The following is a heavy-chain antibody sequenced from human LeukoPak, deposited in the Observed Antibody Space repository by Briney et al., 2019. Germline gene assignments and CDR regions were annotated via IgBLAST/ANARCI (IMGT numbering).Heavy chain of an antibody. CDR2: IYPGDSDT. CDR1: GYSFTSYW. V-gene: IGHV5-51*01. Sequence: GESLKISCKGSGYSFTSYWIGWVRPMPGKGLEWMGIIYPGDSDTRYSPSFQGQVTISADKSISTAYLQWSSLKASDTAMYYCARGTGSTLASPPLDYWGQGTLVTVSS. J-gene: IGHJ4*02. D-gene: IGHD3/OR15-3a*01. CDR3: ARGTGSTLASPPLDY.